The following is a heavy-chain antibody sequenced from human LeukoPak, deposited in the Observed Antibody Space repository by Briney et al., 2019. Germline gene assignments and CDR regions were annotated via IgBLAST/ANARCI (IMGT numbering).Heavy chain of an antibody. J-gene: IGHJ4*02. CDR2: IYTAGST. Sequence: QAGGSLRLSCAASGFTVSSNYMTWVRQAPGKGLECVSVIYTAGSTYYADSVKGRFTISRDISKNTLYLQMNSLRAEDTAVYYCANLIKLDYWGQGTLVTVSS. V-gene: IGHV3-66*01. CDR3: ANLIKLDY. CDR1: GFTVSSNY. D-gene: IGHD3-10*01.